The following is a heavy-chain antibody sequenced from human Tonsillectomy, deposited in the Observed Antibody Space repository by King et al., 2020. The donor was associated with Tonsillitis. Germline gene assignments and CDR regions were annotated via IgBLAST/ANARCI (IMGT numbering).Heavy chain of an antibody. Sequence: VQLVESGGVVVQPGGSLRLSCAASGFTFDDYTMHWVRQAPGKGLEWVSLISWDGGSTYYADSVKGRFTISRDNSKNSLYLQMNDLRTEYTAFYYCANGRGYNYGSSDFYYWGQGTLVTVSS. V-gene: IGHV3-43*01. CDR3: ANGRGYNYGSSDFYY. CDR2: ISWDGGST. D-gene: IGHD5-18*01. CDR1: GFTFDDYT. J-gene: IGHJ4*02.